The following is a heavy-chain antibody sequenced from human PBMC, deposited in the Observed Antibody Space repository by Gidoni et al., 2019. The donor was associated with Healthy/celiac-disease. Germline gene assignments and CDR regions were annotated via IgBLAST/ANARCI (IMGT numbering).Heavy chain of an antibody. J-gene: IGHJ3*02. CDR1: GFTVSRYW. CDR2: INRDGSST. D-gene: IGHD3-3*01. V-gene: IGHV3-74*01. Sequence: EVQLVESGGGLVQPGGSLRLSCQASGFTVSRYWMHWVRQAPGKGLVWVTRINRDGSSTSYTYSVKGRFTISRDNAKNTLYLQMNSLRAEDTAVYYCAREEWKDAFDIWGQGTMVTVSS. CDR3: AREEWKDAFDI.